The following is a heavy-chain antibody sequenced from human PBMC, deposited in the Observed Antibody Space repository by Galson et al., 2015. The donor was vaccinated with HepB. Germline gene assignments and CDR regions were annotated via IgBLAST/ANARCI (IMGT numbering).Heavy chain of an antibody. J-gene: IGHJ4*02. CDR1: GFYFGVYG. Sequence: SLRLSCAASGFYFGVYGMHWLRQAPGKGPEWVAVIGHDGTYQKYGDSVKGRFTISRDNYENTLFLQMNSLRGEHTAVYYCARDLGAGKYFDHWCQGILVTVSS. CDR2: IGHDGTYQ. D-gene: IGHD3-10*01. CDR3: ARDLGAGKYFDH. V-gene: IGHV3-33*01.